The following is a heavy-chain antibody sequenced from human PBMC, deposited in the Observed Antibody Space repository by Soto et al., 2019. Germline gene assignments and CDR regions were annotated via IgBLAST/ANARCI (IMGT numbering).Heavy chain of an antibody. CDR2: IYYSGST. J-gene: IGHJ5*02. CDR1: GGSISSSSYY. CDR3: ARQGGLGIAVALSWFDP. V-gene: IGHV4-39*01. Sequence: QLQLQESGPGLVKPSETLSLTCTVSGGSISSSSYYWGWIRQPPGKGLEWIGSIYYSGSTYYNPSLKSRVTISVDTSKNQFSLKLSSVTAADTAVYYCARQGGLGIAVALSWFDPWGKGTLVTVSS. D-gene: IGHD6-19*01.